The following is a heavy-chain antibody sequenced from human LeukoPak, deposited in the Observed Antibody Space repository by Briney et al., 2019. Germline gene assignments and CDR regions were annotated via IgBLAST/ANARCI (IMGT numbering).Heavy chain of an antibody. CDR2: ISAYNGNT. D-gene: IGHD3-22*01. J-gene: IGHJ5*02. V-gene: IGHV1-18*01. CDR1: GYTFTSYG. CDR3: ARGTTMIVVASYFDP. Sequence: ASVKVSCKASGYTFTSYGISWVRQAPGQGLEWMGWISAYNGNTNYAQKLQGRVTMTTDTSTSTAYMELRSLRSDDTAVYYCARGTTMIVVASYFDPWGQGTLVTVFS.